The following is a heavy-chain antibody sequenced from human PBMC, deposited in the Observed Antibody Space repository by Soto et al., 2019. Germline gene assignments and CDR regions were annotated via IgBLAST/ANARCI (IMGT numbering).Heavy chain of an antibody. CDR2: VNPIVRMS. CDR3: ASSYGSGYRAFDY. D-gene: IGHD3-10*01. Sequence: QVQLVQSGAEVKRPGSSVKVSCKASGDTFNFYSINWVRQAPGLGLEWMGRVNPIVRMSNYAQKFQGRVTMTAGKSASTAYMDRSSLRSEDTAIYYCASSYGSGYRAFDYWGQGALVTVSS. J-gene: IGHJ4*02. V-gene: IGHV1-69*02. CDR1: GDTFNFYS.